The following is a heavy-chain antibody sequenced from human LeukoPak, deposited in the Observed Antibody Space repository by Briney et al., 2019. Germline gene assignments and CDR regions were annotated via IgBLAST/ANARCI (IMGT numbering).Heavy chain of an antibody. CDR1: GYSFTNYW. CDR3: ARSQGYCSGGSCLQGDWFDP. D-gene: IGHD2-15*01. J-gene: IGHJ5*02. V-gene: IGHV5-51*01. Sequence: GESLKISCKGSGYSFTNYWIGWVRQLPGKGLEWMGIIYPGDSDTRYSPSFQGQVTISADKSISTAYLQWGSLKASDTAMYYCARSQGYCSGGSCLQGDWFDPWGQGTLVTVSS. CDR2: IYPGDSDT.